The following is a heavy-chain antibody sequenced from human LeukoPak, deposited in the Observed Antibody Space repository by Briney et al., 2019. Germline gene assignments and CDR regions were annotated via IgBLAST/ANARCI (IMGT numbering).Heavy chain of an antibody. CDR2: IYYSGST. J-gene: IGHJ6*04. CDR3: ARDGRLRFLEWSEMDV. Sequence: SQTLSLTCTVSGGSISSGGYYWSWIRQHPGKGLEWIGYIYYSGSTYYNPSLKSRVTISVDTSKYQFSLKLSSVTAADTAVYYCARDGRLRFLEWSEMDVWGKGTTVTVSS. D-gene: IGHD3-3*01. V-gene: IGHV4-31*03. CDR1: GGSISSGGYY.